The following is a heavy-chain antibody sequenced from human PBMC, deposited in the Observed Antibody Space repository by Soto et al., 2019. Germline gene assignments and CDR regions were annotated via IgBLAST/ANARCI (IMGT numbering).Heavy chain of an antibody. V-gene: IGHV4-59*12. CDR1: GGSISSYY. J-gene: IGHJ4*02. CDR2: IYYSGST. CDR3: ARDGVKSGYAGPDDLYYFDY. Sequence: PSETLSLTCTVSGGSISSYYWSWIRQPPGKGLEWIGYIYYSGSTNYNPSLKSRVTISVDTSKNQFSLKLSSVTAADTAVYYCARDGVKSGYAGPDDLYYFDYWGQGTLVTVSS. D-gene: IGHD5-12*01.